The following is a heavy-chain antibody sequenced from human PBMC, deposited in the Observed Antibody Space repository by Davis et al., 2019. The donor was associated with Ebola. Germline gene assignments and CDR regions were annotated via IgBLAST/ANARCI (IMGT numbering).Heavy chain of an antibody. V-gene: IGHV3-48*02. D-gene: IGHD7-27*01. Sequence: GESLKISCAASGFTFSSDSMNWVCQAPGRGLEWVSYISSSSSTIYYADSVKGRFTISRDNAKNSLYLQMNSLRDEDTAVYYCARDYGVTGLPHGFWGQGTLVTVSS. CDR1: GFTFSSDS. J-gene: IGHJ4*02. CDR2: ISSSSSTI. CDR3: ARDYGVTGLPHGF.